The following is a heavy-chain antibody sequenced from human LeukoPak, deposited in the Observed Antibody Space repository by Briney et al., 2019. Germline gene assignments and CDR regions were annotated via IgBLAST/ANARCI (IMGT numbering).Heavy chain of an antibody. CDR2: ISDTGGRT. CDR1: GITLSNYG. V-gene: IGHV3-23*01. D-gene: IGHD3-22*01. Sequence: GGSLRLSCAVSGITLSNYGMTWVRQAPGKGLEWVAGISDTGGRTNYADSVKGRFTISRDDPKNTLYLQMNSLGAEDTAVYFCAKRGVVIRVILVGFHKEAYYFDSWGQGALVTVSS. CDR3: AKRGVVIRVILVGFHKEAYYFDS. J-gene: IGHJ4*02.